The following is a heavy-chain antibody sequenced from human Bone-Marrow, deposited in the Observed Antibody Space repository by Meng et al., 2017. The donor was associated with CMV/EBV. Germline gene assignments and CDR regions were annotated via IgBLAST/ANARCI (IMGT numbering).Heavy chain of an antibody. Sequence: GESLKISCAASGFTVSSNYMIWVRQAPGKGLEWVSVTYSGNNTYFADSVKGRFAISRDNSKSTLYLQMKSMRPEDTAVYYCASDSRARPDVHFYYGLDVWGQGTAVTVSS. CDR3: ASDSRARPDVHFYYGLDV. J-gene: IGHJ6*02. V-gene: IGHV3-53*05. D-gene: IGHD6-6*01. CDR1: GFTVSSNY. CDR2: TYSGNNT.